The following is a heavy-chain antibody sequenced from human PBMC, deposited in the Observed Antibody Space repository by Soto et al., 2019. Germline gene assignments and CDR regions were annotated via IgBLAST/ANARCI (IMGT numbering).Heavy chain of an antibody. D-gene: IGHD4-17*01. CDR3: AKDRGALRWSEEHYYFDY. Sequence: GGSLRLSCAASGFTFSSYGMHWVRQAPGKGLEWVAVILYDGSKKYYADSMKGRFTISRDNSKNTLYLQMDSLRAEDTAVYYCAKDRGALRWSEEHYYFDYWGQGALVTVS. CDR2: ILYDGSKK. CDR1: GFTFSSYG. J-gene: IGHJ4*02. V-gene: IGHV3-30*18.